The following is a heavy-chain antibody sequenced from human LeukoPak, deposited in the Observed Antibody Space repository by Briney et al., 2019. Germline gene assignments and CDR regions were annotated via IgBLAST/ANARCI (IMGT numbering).Heavy chain of an antibody. CDR1: GYTFTSYG. V-gene: IGHV1-18*01. CDR2: ISAYNGNT. Sequence: ASVKVSCKASGYTFTSYGISWVRQAPGQGLEWMGWISAYNGNTNYAQKLQGRVTITRDTSASTAYMKLSSLRSEDTAVYYCARDRGVTMVRGVIDSFDYWGQGTLVTVSS. CDR3: ARDRGVTMVRGVIDSFDY. J-gene: IGHJ4*02. D-gene: IGHD3-10*01.